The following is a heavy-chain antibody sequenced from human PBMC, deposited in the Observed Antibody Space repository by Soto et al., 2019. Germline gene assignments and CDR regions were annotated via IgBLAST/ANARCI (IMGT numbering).Heavy chain of an antibody. D-gene: IGHD3-22*01. J-gene: IGHJ4*02. CDR1: GGTFSSYA. Sequence: SVKVSCKASGGTFSSYAISWVRQAPGQGLEWMGGIIPIFGTANYAQKFQGRVTITADESTSTAYMELSSLRSEDTAVYYFARDTYYDSSGYYYGPFDYWGQGTLVTVSS. V-gene: IGHV1-69*13. CDR2: IIPIFGTA. CDR3: ARDTYYDSSGYYYGPFDY.